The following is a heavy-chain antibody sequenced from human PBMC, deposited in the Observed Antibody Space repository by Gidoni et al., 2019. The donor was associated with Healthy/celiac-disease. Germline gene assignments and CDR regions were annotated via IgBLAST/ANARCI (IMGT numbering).Heavy chain of an antibody. Sequence: QVQLQESGPGLVKPSETLSLTCTVSGGSISRYYWSWIRQPPGKGLEWIGYIYYSGSTNYHPSLKSRVTISVDTSKNQFSLKLSSVTAADTAVYYCARESSDEGWFDPWGQGTLVTVSS. V-gene: IGHV4-59*01. CDR1: GGSISRYY. CDR2: IYYSGST. J-gene: IGHJ5*02. CDR3: ARESSDEGWFDP.